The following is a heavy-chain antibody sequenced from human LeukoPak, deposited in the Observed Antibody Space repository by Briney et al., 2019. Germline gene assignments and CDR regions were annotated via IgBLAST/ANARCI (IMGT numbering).Heavy chain of an antibody. J-gene: IGHJ4*02. CDR1: GGSISSYY. D-gene: IGHD1-14*01. Sequence: PSETLSLTCTVSGGSISSYYWSWIWQPPGKGLEWIGYIYYSGGTNYNPSLKSRVTISVDTSKNQFSLKLSSVTAADTAVYYCARGGAPDVDYWGQGTLVTVSS. CDR2: IYYSGGT. CDR3: ARGGAPDVDY. V-gene: IGHV4-59*01.